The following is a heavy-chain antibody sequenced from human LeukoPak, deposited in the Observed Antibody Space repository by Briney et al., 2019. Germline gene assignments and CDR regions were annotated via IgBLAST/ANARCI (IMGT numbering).Heavy chain of an antibody. Sequence: GESLNISFQGSGYSFTSYWIGWVRPIPGKGLEWMGIIYPGDSDTRYSPSFQGQVTISADKSISTAYLQWSSLKASDTAMYYCAIQTYYYDSSGYYYRYFQHWGQGTLVTVSS. CDR2: IYPGDSDT. D-gene: IGHD3-22*01. CDR1: GYSFTSYW. CDR3: AIQTYYYDSSGYYYRYFQH. V-gene: IGHV5-51*01. J-gene: IGHJ1*01.